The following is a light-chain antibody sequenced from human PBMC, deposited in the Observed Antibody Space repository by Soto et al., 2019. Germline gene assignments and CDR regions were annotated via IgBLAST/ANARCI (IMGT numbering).Light chain of an antibody. J-gene: IGKJ1*01. CDR1: QSLLHSNGYNY. V-gene: IGKV2-28*01. Sequence: DIVMTQSPLSLPVTPGEPASISCRSSQSLLHSNGYNYLDWYVQKPGQSPQLLIFLTSNRASGVPDRFSGSGSGTDFTLKISRVEAEDVGVYYCMQALQTPPWTFGQGTKVEIK. CDR3: MQALQTPPWT. CDR2: LTS.